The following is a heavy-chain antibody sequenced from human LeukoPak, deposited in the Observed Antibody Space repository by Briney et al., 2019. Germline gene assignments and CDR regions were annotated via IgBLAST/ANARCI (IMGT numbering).Heavy chain of an antibody. D-gene: IGHD3-10*01. CDR1: GFTFSSYW. CDR2: INSDGSST. CDR3: AKDLRGSGSYYKTDAFDI. J-gene: IGHJ3*02. V-gene: IGHV3-74*01. Sequence: PGGSLRLSCAASGFTFSSYWMHWVRQAPGKGLVWVSRINSDGSSTSYADSVKGRFTISRDNAKNTLYLQMNSLRAEDTAVYYCAKDLRGSGSYYKTDAFDIWGQGTMVTVSS.